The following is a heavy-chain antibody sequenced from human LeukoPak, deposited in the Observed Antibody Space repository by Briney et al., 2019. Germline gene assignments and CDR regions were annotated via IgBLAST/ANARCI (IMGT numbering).Heavy chain of an antibody. CDR1: GYSFTSYC. D-gene: IGHD2-2*03. CDR2: IYPGSSDT. Sequence: GESLKISCKGSGYSFTSYCNDRLRQMPGKSLQWMRIIYPGSSDTRYSPSFQSQVTISADKSINTAYLQLSSLTASDTAMYYCSRHGYCSSTSCYACDCWGEGGLVTVSS. V-gene: IGHV5-51*01. CDR3: SRHGYCSSTSCYACDC. J-gene: IGHJ4*02.